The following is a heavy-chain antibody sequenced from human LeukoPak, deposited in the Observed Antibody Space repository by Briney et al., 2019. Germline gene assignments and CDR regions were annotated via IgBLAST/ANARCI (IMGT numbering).Heavy chain of an antibody. J-gene: IGHJ6*02. CDR2: ISVYNGNT. CDR3: ARVRITMVRGVRHYYYYGMDV. CDR1: GYTFTSYG. V-gene: IGHV1-18*01. D-gene: IGHD3-10*01. Sequence: ASVKVSCKASGYTFTSYGISWVRQAPGQGVEGMGWISVYNGNTNYAQKRQGRVTMTTDTSTSTAYMELRSLRSDDTAVYYCARVRITMVRGVRHYYYYGMDVWGQGTTVTVSS.